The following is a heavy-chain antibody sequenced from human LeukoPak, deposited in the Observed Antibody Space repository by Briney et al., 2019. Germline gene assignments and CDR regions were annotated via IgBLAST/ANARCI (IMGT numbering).Heavy chain of an antibody. D-gene: IGHD3-10*01. J-gene: IGHJ4*02. Sequence: PGGSLRLSFAASGFTFHDYGMSWVRQAPGKGLEWVSGINWNGGSTGYADSVKGRFTISRDNAKNSLSLQMNSLRAEDTALYYCASQYDYVSGSRIGPSGWGQGTLVTVSS. V-gene: IGHV3-20*03. CDR3: ASQYDYVSGSRIGPSG. CDR2: INWNGGST. CDR1: GFTFHDYG.